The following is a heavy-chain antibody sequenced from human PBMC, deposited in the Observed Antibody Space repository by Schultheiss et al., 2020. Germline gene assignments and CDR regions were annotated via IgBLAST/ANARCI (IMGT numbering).Heavy chain of an antibody. CDR3: ARGDYYFDY. J-gene: IGHJ4*02. CDR1: DGSISSYY. V-gene: IGHV4-59*01. Sequence: SETLSLTCTVSDGSISSYYWSWIRQPPGKGLEWIGYIYYTGSTNYNPSLKSRVTISVDTSKNQFSLKLTSVTAADTAVYYCARGDYYFDYWGQGTLVTVSS. CDR2: IYYTGST.